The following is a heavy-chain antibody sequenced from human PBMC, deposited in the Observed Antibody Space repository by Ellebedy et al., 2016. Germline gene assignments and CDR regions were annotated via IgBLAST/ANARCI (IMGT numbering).Heavy chain of an antibody. CDR2: IYHSGST. V-gene: IGHV4-30-2*01. CDR3: ARGGPSIAARGAYY. CDR1: GGSISSGGYS. J-gene: IGHJ4*02. Sequence: SETLSLTCAVSGGSISSGGYSWSWIRQPPGKDLEWIGYIYHSGSTYYNPSLKSRVTISVDRSKNQFSLKLSSVTAADTAVYYCARGGPSIAARGAYYWGQGTLVTVSS. D-gene: IGHD6-6*01.